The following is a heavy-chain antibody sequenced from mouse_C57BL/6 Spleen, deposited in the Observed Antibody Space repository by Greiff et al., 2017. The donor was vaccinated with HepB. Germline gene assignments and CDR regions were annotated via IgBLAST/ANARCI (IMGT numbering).Heavy chain of an antibody. J-gene: IGHJ2*01. D-gene: IGHD1-1*01. CDR3: ARLEITTVVADFDY. V-gene: IGHV1-80*01. Sequence: LVESGAELVKPGASVKISCKASGYAFSSYWMNWVKQRPGKGLEWIGQIYPGDGDTNYNGKFKGKATLTADKSSSTAYMQLSSLTSEDSAVYFCARLEITTVVADFDYWGQGTTLTVSS. CDR1: GYAFSSYW. CDR2: IYPGDGDT.